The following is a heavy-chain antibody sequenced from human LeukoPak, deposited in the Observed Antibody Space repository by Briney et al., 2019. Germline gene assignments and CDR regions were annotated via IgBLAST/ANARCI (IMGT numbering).Heavy chain of an antibody. V-gene: IGHV4-59*12. CDR1: GGSISSYY. CDR3: ARGIVVVPAARGSPFDP. D-gene: IGHD2-2*01. J-gene: IGHJ5*02. CDR2: IYHSGST. Sequence: PSETLSLTCTVSGGSISSYYWSWIRQPPGKGLEWIGYIYHSGSTYYNPSLKSRVTISVDRSKNQFSLKLSSVTAADTAVYYCARGIVVVPAARGSPFDPWGQGTLVTVSS.